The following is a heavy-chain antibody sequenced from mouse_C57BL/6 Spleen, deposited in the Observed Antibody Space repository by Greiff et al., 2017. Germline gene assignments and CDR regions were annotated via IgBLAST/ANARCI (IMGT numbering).Heavy chain of an antibody. CDR2: INPNNGGT. CDR3: ARRGAGSSPFAY. CDR1: GYTFTDYY. V-gene: IGHV1-26*01. Sequence: EVQLQQSGPELVKPGASVKISCKASGYTFTDYYMNWVKQSHGKSLEWIGDINPNNGGTSYNQKFKGKATLTVDKSSSTAYMELRSLTSEDSAVYYCARRGAGSSPFAYWGQGTLVTVSA. D-gene: IGHD1-1*01. J-gene: IGHJ3*01.